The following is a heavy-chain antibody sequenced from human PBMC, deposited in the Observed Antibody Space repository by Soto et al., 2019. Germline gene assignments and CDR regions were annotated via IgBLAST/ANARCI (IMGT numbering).Heavy chain of an antibody. Sequence: SETLSLTSSLSGSSIRSSGYNWGWIRQPPGKGLEWTGTIYYSGSTYYNPSLKSRVTISVDTSKNQVSLKLSSVTAADTAVYYCARQFSVYGDYGRYFDFWGQGTLVTVSS. CDR3: ARQFSVYGDYGRYFDF. J-gene: IGHJ4*02. CDR1: GSSIRSSGYN. V-gene: IGHV4-39*01. CDR2: IYYSGST. D-gene: IGHD4-17*01.